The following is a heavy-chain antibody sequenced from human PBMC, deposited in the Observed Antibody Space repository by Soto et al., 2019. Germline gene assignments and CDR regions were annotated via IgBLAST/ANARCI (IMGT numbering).Heavy chain of an antibody. CDR1: GGSISSGDYY. J-gene: IGHJ5*02. D-gene: IGHD3-10*01. CDR3: ARGGGARGPSNYWFDP. CDR2: IYYSGST. V-gene: IGHV4-30-4*01. Sequence: SETLSLTCTVSGGSISSGDYYWSWIRQPPGRGLEWIGYIYYSGSTYYNPSLKSRVTISVDTSKNQFSLKLSSVTAADTAVYYCARGGGARGPSNYWFDPWGQGTLVTVSS.